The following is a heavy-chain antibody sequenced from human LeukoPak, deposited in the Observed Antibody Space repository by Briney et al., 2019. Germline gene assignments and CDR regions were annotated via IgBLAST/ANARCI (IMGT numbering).Heavy chain of an antibody. CDR1: GFTFSSYG. D-gene: IGHD2-2*01. CDR3: AKVRVNTSDIHYFDY. Sequence: GGSLRLSCAASGFTFSSYGMHWVRQAPGKGLEWVAFIRYDGSNKYYADSVKGRSTISRDNSKNTLYLQMNSLRAEDTAVYYCAKVRVNTSDIHYFDYWGQGTLVTVSS. CDR2: IRYDGSNK. J-gene: IGHJ4*02. V-gene: IGHV3-30*02.